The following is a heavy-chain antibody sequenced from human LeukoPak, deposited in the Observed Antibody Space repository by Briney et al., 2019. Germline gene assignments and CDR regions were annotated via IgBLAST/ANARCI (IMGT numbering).Heavy chain of an antibody. Sequence: PSETLSLTCAVSGYSISSGYYWGWIRQPPGEGLEWIGSIHHSGRTYYNPSLKSRVTISVDTSKNQFSLKLSSVTAADTAVYYCARRNDGLFDYWGQGTLVTVSS. J-gene: IGHJ4*02. D-gene: IGHD1-1*01. CDR1: GYSISSGYY. CDR3: ARRNDGLFDY. CDR2: IHHSGRT. V-gene: IGHV4-38-2*01.